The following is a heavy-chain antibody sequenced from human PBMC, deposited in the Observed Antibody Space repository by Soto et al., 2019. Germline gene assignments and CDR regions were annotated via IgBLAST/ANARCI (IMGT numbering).Heavy chain of an antibody. D-gene: IGHD3-3*01. CDR1: GGSISSSNW. CDR3: ARKAIFGVVRGLYYYGMDV. J-gene: IGHJ6*02. CDR2: IYHSGST. V-gene: IGHV4-4*02. Sequence: AETLSLTCAVSGGSISSSNWWSWVRPPPGKGLEWIGEIYHSGSTNYNPSLKSRVTISVDKSKNQFSLKLSSVTAADTAVYYCARKAIFGVVRGLYYYGMDVWGQGTTVTVSS.